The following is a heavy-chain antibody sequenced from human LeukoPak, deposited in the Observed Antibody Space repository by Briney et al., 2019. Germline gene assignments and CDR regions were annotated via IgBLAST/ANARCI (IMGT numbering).Heavy chain of an antibody. CDR3: ARGGRAYYDILTGHHYYYYMDV. V-gene: IGHV4-59*01. Sequence: PSETLSLTCTVSGGSISSYYWGWIRQPPRKGLEWIGYIYYSGSTNYNPSLKSRVTISVDTSKNQFSLKLSSVTAADTAAYYCARGGRAYYDILTGHHYYYYMDVWGQGTTVTVSS. J-gene: IGHJ6*03. D-gene: IGHD3-9*01. CDR2: IYYSGST. CDR1: GGSISSYY.